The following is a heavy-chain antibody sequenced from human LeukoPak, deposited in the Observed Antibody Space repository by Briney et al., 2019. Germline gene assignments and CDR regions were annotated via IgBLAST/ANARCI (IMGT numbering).Heavy chain of an antibody. J-gene: IGHJ4*02. CDR2: INPNSGGT. Sequence: AASVKVSCKASGYTFTGYYMHRVRQAPGQGLEWMGWINPNSGGTNYAQKFQGRVTMTRDTSISTAYMELSRLRSADTAVYYCAGGGTVRFGLREFDYWGQGTLVTVSS. CDR1: GYTFTGYY. D-gene: IGHD3-16*01. CDR3: AGGGTVRFGLREFDY. V-gene: IGHV1-2*02.